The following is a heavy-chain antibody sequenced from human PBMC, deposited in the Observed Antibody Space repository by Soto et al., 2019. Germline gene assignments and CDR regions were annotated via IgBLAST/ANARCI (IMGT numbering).Heavy chain of an antibody. V-gene: IGHV3-30*18. CDR3: AKDLRYCSGGSCYLEYFQH. CDR1: GFTFSSYG. CDR2: ISYDGSNK. D-gene: IGHD2-15*01. J-gene: IGHJ1*01. Sequence: QVQLVESGGGVVQPGRSLRLSCAASGFTFSSYGMHWVRQAPGKGLEWVAVISYDGSNKYYADSVKGRFTISRDNSKNTLYLQMNSLRAEDTAVYYCAKDLRYCSGGSCYLEYFQHWGQGTLVTVSS.